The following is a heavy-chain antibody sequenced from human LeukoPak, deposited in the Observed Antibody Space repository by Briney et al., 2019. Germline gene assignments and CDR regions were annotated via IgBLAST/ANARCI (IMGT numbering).Heavy chain of an antibody. CDR1: GFTFSSYS. D-gene: IGHD2-2*01. V-gene: IGHV3-21*01. CDR2: ISADSATT. Sequence: GGSLRLSCAASGFTFSSYSMNWVRQAPGKGLEWVSVISADSATTFYADSVKGRFTISRDNAKNSLYLQMNSLRAEDTAVYYCARDQYGAFDIWGQGTMVTVSS. J-gene: IGHJ3*02. CDR3: ARDQYGAFDI.